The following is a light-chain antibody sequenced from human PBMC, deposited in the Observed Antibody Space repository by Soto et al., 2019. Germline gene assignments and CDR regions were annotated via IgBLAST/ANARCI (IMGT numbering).Light chain of an antibody. CDR2: AVS. CDR1: SSDVGGYNY. Sequence: SVLTQPASVSGSPGQSITISCTGTSSDVGGYNYVSWYQHHPPKAPKLMICAVSNRPSGVSNRFSGSKSGNTASLTISGLQAEDEADYYCSSYTTSSTWLFGGGTKVTVL. V-gene: IGLV2-14*01. CDR3: SSYTTSSTWL. J-gene: IGLJ3*02.